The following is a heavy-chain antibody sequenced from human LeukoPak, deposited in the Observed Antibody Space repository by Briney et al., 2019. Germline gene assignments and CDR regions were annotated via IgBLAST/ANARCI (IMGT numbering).Heavy chain of an antibody. Sequence: SETLSLTCTVSGGSISNYYWSWIRQPPGKGLEWIGYIYYSGNTNYNPSLKSRVTMSVDTSKNQFSLKLSSVTAADTAVYYCAREHILGYCSSTSCFSFDYWGQGTLVTVSS. V-gene: IGHV4-59*12. J-gene: IGHJ4*02. CDR3: AREHILGYCSSTSCFSFDY. CDR1: GGSISNYY. D-gene: IGHD2-2*01. CDR2: IYYSGNT.